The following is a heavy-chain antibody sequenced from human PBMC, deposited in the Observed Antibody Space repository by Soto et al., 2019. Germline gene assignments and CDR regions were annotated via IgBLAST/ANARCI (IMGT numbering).Heavy chain of an antibody. J-gene: IGHJ4*02. CDR2: ISGSIGHT. V-gene: IGHV3-23*01. Sequence: EVQLLESGGGLVQPGGSRTLSCAASAFPLSDYVVTWVRQAPGKGLEWVSGISGSIGHTYYADSVKGRFTISRDSSKNTVYLQMNSLRAEDTAVYYCAKEVIGARRGPDNWGQGTLVTVSS. CDR1: AFPLSDYV. D-gene: IGHD6-6*01. CDR3: AKEVIGARRGPDN.